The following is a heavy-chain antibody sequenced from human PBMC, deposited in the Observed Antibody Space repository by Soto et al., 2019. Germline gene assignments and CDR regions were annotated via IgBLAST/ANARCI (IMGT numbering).Heavy chain of an antibody. CDR1: GYIFTGYN. V-gene: IGHV1-2*04. Sequence: ASVKVSWKPSGYIFTGYNIHLVRQAPGQGLEWMGWIDPKSGATNYAQKFQGWVSMTRDSSISTVYMELSRLKVDDTAIYFCARELSRGYFFYEKWGQGTSVTVSS. D-gene: IGHD3-22*01. CDR3: ARELSRGYFFYEK. CDR2: IDPKSGAT. J-gene: IGHJ4*02.